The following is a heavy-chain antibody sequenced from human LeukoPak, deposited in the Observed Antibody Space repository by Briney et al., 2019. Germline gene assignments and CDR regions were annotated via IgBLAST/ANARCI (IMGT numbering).Heavy chain of an antibody. CDR2: IRTSATST. CDR1: GFTFTTYA. J-gene: IGHJ4*02. Sequence: PGGSLRLSCVASGFTFTTYAMNWVRQAPGKGLEWVSTIRTSATSTYYADSVKGRFTISRDNSKNILYLQMNSLRAEDTAAYYCATDGRSYDSSAYYYFDYWGQGTLVTVSS. CDR3: ATDGRSYDSSAYYYFDY. D-gene: IGHD3-22*01. V-gene: IGHV3-23*01.